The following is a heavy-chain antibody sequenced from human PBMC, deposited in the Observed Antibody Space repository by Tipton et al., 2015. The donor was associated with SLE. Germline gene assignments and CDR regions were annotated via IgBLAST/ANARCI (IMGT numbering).Heavy chain of an antibody. J-gene: IGHJ3*02. CDR1: GGSISSSSYY. CDR2: IYYSGST. CDR3: ARDRDIVLEPVPIPPAFDI. Sequence: QLVQSGPEVKPSETLSLTCTVSGGSISSSSYYWGWIRQSPGKGLEWIGSIYYSGSTYYNPSLKSRVTVSADTSKNQFSLKLSSVTAADTAVYYCARDRDIVLEPVPIPPAFDIWGQGTMVTVSS. V-gene: IGHV4-39*07. D-gene: IGHD2-2*02.